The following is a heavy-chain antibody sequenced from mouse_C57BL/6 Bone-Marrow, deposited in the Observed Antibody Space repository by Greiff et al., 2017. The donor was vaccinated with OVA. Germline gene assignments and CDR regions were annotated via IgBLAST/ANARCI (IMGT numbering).Heavy chain of an antibody. CDR3: ALQLRLMDYYAMDY. CDR2: IDPSDSET. J-gene: IGHJ4*01. V-gene: IGHV1-52*01. Sequence: VQLQQPGAELVRPGSSVKLSCKASGYTFTSYWMHWVKQRPIQGLEWIGNIDPSDSETHYNQKFKDKATLTVDKSSSTAYMQLSSLTSEDSAVYYCALQLRLMDYYAMDYWGQGTSVTVSS. D-gene: IGHD3-2*02. CDR1: GYTFTSYW.